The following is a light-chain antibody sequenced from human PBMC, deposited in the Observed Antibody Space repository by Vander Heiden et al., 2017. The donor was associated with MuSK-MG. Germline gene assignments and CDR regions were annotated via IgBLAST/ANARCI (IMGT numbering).Light chain of an antibody. CDR3: QQDHNWPPLT. CDR2: GTS. V-gene: IGKV3-15*01. Sequence: EIVMTQSPATLSVSPGERATLSCRASQSVSSNLAWYQHKPGQAPRLLIYGTSTRATGIPARFSGNGYGTEFTLTISSRQSEDFAVYYCQQDHNWPPLTFGGGTKVEIK. J-gene: IGKJ4*01. CDR1: QSVSSN.